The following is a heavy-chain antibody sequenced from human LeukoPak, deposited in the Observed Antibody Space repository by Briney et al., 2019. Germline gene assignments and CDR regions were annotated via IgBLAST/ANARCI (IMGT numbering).Heavy chain of an antibody. CDR3: AKNAWYYYDSSGFDY. J-gene: IGHJ4*02. D-gene: IGHD3-22*01. Sequence: GGSLRLSCAASGFTCSSYAMSWVRQAPGKGLEWVSAISGSGGSTYYADSVKGRFTISRDNSKNTLYLQMNSLRAEDTAVYYCAKNAWYYYDSSGFDYWGQGTLVTVSS. V-gene: IGHV3-23*01. CDR2: ISGSGGST. CDR1: GFTCSSYA.